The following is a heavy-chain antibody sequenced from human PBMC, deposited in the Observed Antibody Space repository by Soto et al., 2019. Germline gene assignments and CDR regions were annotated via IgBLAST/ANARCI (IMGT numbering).Heavy chain of an antibody. V-gene: IGHV3-33*01. CDR3: ARDFYSSSLLGY. Sequence: QVQLVESGGGVVQPGRSLRLSCAASGFTFSSYGMHWVRQAPGKGLEWVAVIWYDGSNKYYADSVKGRFTISRDNSKNTLYLQMNSLRAEDTAVYYCARDFYSSSLLGYWGQGTLVTVSS. J-gene: IGHJ4*02. D-gene: IGHD6-13*01. CDR2: IWYDGSNK. CDR1: GFTFSSYG.